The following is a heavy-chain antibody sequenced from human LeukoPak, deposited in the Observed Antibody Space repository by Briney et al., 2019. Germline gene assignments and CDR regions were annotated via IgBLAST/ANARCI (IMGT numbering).Heavy chain of an antibody. V-gene: IGHV1-46*02. CDR2: INPSGGSA. CDR3: ARLADYDSSGYLSY. CDR1: GYTFNRYY. D-gene: IGHD3-22*01. J-gene: IGHJ4*02. Sequence: ASVKVSCKASGYTFNRYYMYWVRQAPGQGLEWMGIINPSGGSARYAQKFQGRVTMTRDTSTSTVYMEVSSLRSEDTAVYYCARLADYDSSGYLSYWGQGTLVTVSS.